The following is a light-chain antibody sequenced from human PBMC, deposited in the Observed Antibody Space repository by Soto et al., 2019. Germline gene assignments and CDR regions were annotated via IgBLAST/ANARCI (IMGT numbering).Light chain of an antibody. V-gene: IGKV1-33*01. CDR3: QQYDNLPPYT. J-gene: IGKJ2*01. CDR1: QDISNY. CDR2: DAS. Sequence: DIQMTQSPSSLSASVGDRVTITCQASQDISNYLNWYQQKPGKAPKLLIYDASNLETGFPSRFSGSGSGTYFTCTISSLQPEDIATYYCQQYDNLPPYTFGQGTKLEIK.